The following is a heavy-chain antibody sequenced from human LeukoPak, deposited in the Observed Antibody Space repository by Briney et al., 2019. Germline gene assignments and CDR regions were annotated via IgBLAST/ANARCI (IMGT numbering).Heavy chain of an antibody. CDR1: GFTFSDYY. Sequence: GGSLRLSCAASGFTFSDYYMSWIRQAPGKGLEWVSAISGSGGSTYYADSVKGRFTISRDNSKNTLYLQMNSLRAEDTAVYYCAKEVGATPNRHDYWGQGTLVTVSS. CDR2: ISGSGGST. V-gene: IGHV3-23*01. J-gene: IGHJ4*02. D-gene: IGHD1-26*01. CDR3: AKEVGATPNRHDY.